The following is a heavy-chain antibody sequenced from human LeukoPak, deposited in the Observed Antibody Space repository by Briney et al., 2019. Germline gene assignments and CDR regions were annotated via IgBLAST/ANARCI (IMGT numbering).Heavy chain of an antibody. CDR3: VQGRGPYYYYYGMDV. J-gene: IGHJ6*02. Sequence: GGSLRLSCAASGFTFDDYAMYWVRQAPGKGLEWVSAIDRNSGSIDYADSVKGRFAISRDNAKNSLWLQMNSLRAEDTALYYCVQGRGPYYYYYGMDVWGQGTTVTVSS. D-gene: IGHD5-24*01. V-gene: IGHV3-9*01. CDR2: IDRNSGSI. CDR1: GFTFDDYA.